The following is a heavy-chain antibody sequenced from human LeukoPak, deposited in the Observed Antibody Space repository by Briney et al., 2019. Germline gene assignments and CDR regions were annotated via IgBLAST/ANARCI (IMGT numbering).Heavy chain of an antibody. CDR1: GFTFSSYA. CDR2: ISGRGGST. V-gene: IGHV3-23*01. D-gene: IGHD6-19*01. Sequence: GGSLRLSCAASGFTFSSYAMSWVRQAPGKGLEWVSAISGRGGSTYYADSVKGRFTISRDNSKNTLYLQMNSLRAEDTAVYYCASHPAVAGKYYFDYWGQGTLVTVSS. J-gene: IGHJ4*02. CDR3: ASHPAVAGKYYFDY.